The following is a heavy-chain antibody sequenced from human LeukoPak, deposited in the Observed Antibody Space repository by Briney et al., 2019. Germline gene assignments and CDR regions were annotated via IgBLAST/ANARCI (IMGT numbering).Heavy chain of an antibody. V-gene: IGHV1-46*01. J-gene: IGHJ4*02. D-gene: IGHD3-10*01. CDR1: GYTFTSYY. Sequence: GASVKVSCKASGYTFTSYYMHWVRQAPGQGLEWMGIINASGGSTSYAQKFQGRVTMTRDTSTSTVYMELSSLRSEDTAVYYCARTTYYYGSGSLLFDYWGQGTLVTVSS. CDR2: INASGGST. CDR3: ARTTYYYGSGSLLFDY.